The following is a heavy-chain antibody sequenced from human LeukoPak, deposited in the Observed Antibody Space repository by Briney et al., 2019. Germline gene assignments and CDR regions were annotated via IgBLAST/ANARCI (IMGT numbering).Heavy chain of an antibody. CDR2: INHSGST. D-gene: IGHD6-25*01. CDR3: ARGRGYPESLYYYYYYMDV. CDR1: GGSFSGYY. V-gene: IGHV4-34*01. Sequence: PSETLSLTCAVYGGSFSGYYWSWIRQPPGKGLEWIGEINHSGSTNYNPSLKSRVTISVDTSKNQFSLKLSSVTAADTAVYYCARGRGYPESLYYYYYYMDVWGKGTTVTVSS. J-gene: IGHJ6*03.